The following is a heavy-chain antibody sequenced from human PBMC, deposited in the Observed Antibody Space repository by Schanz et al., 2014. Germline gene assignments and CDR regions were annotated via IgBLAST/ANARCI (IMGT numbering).Heavy chain of an antibody. CDR1: GYTFTSYG. CDR2: ISAYNGNT. CDR3: ASDTADFYDILTEKDY. D-gene: IGHD3-9*01. V-gene: IGHV1-18*01. Sequence: QVQLVQSGAEVKKPGASVKVSCKASGYTFTSYGISWVRQAPGQGLEWMGWISAYNGNTKYSQKLQGRVTMTTDTSTSSAYMDLRSLGANDAAVYDCASDTADFYDILTEKDYWGQGTLVTVSS. J-gene: IGHJ4*02.